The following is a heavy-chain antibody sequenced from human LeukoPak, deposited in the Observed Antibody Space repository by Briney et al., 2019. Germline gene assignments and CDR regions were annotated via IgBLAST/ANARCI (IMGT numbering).Heavy chain of an antibody. CDR3: AREGWNDADYYYYYGVDV. D-gene: IGHD1-1*01. J-gene: IGHJ6*02. Sequence: SETLSLTCTVSGGSISSYYWSWIRQPPGKGLEWIGYIYYSGSTNYNPSLKSRVTISVDTSKNQFSLKLSSVTAADTAVYYCAREGWNDADYYYYYGVDVWGQGTTVTVSS. CDR1: GGSISSYY. V-gene: IGHV4-59*01. CDR2: IYYSGST.